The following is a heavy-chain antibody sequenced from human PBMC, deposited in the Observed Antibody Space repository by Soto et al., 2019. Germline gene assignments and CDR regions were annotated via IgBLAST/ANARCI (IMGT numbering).Heavy chain of an antibody. CDR2: ISGSGGST. Sequence: EVQRFESGGGWVQPGGSLRLSCSASGFTFRSYAMSLGRQAPGKGPELVSAISGSGGSTYYADSVKGRFTISRDNSKNTLYLQMNSLRAEDTAVYYCAKGRYCSGGSCYSWYYFDYWGQGTLVTVSS. V-gene: IGHV3-23*01. CDR1: GFTFRSYA. D-gene: IGHD2-15*01. CDR3: AKGRYCSGGSCYSWYYFDY. J-gene: IGHJ4*02.